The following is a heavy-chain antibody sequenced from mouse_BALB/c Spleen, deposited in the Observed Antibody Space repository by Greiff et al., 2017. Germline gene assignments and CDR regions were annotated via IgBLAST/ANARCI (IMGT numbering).Heavy chain of an antibody. CDR3: AREERVYDGYYNYYAMDY. D-gene: IGHD2-3*01. J-gene: IGHJ4*01. V-gene: IGHV1-54*01. Sequence: VQLQQSGAELVRPGTSVKVSCTASGYAFTNYLIEWVKQRPGQGLEWIGVINPGSGGTNYNEKFKGKATLTADKSSSTAYMQLSSLTSDDSAVYFCAREERVYDGYYNYYAMDYWGQGTSVTVSS. CDR1: GYAFTNYL. CDR2: INPGSGGT.